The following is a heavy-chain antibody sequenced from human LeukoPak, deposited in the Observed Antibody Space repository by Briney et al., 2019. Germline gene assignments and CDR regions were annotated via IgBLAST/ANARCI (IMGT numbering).Heavy chain of an antibody. J-gene: IGHJ4*02. D-gene: IGHD4-23*01. Sequence: ASVKVSCKASGYTFTSYYIHWVRQAPGQGLEWMGVINRSGGATSYAQNFQGRVTMTRDTSTSTVYMALSSLRSDDTAVYYCARGGQLLTSDFDYWGQGTLVTVSS. CDR2: INRSGGAT. CDR3: ARGGQLLTSDFDY. V-gene: IGHV1-46*01. CDR1: GYTFTSYY.